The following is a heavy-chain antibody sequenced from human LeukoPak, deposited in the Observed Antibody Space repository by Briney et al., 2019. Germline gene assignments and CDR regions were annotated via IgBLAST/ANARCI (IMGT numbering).Heavy chain of an antibody. Sequence: GGSLRLSYTASGLLFGDYAMTWVRQVPGKGLEWLGCIRSKAYGGTAEYAASVKGRFTISRDDSKSVAYVQMNSLKTEDTAVYHCTVQVVPSDNWFDPWGQGTLVTVSS. V-gene: IGHV3-49*04. CDR3: TVQVVPSDNWFDP. D-gene: IGHD2-2*01. CDR1: GLLFGDYA. J-gene: IGHJ5*02. CDR2: IRSKAYGGTA.